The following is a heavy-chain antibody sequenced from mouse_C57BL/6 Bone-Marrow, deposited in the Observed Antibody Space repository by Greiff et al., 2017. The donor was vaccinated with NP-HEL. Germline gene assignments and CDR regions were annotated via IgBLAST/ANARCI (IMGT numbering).Heavy chain of an antibody. CDR1: GYPITSGYY. CDR3: SGVADSAVAY. D-gene: IGHD1-1*02. Sequence: EVKLQESGPGLVKPSQSLSLTCSVTGYPITSGYYWNCIRQFPGNKLEWMGYISYDGSNNYHPSLKNRISITRDTSKNQFFLKLNSVTSEDTATFYCSGVADSAVAYWGQGTSVTVSA. V-gene: IGHV3-6*01. CDR2: ISYDGSN. J-gene: IGHJ4*01.